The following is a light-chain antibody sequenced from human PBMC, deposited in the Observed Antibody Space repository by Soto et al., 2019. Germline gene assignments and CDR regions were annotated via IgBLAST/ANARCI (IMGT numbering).Light chain of an antibody. J-gene: IGKJ1*01. CDR3: LQHNTYTWT. Sequence: SPSSLSASVGDRVTITFRASQGIRNDLGWYQQTPGKAPKRLIYDASTLHSGVPSRFSGSGAGTECTRTISSLQPEDFATYYCLQHNTYTWTFGQGTKVDIK. CDR2: DAS. CDR1: QGIRND. V-gene: IGKV1-17*01.